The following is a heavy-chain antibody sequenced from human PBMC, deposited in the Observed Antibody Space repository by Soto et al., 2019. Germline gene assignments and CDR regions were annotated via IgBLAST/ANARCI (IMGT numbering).Heavy chain of an antibody. V-gene: IGHV3-23*01. CDR3: STDPNGDYIGAFDN. J-gene: IGHJ3*02. D-gene: IGHD4-17*01. Sequence: GGSLRLSCAASGFTFSSYAMTWARQAPGEGLEWVSSITGSGGGTTYADSVKGRFTISRDNSKNILYLQMDSLRADDTAVYYCSTDPNGDYIGAFDNWGQGTMVTV. CDR1: GFTFSSYA. CDR2: ITGSGGGT.